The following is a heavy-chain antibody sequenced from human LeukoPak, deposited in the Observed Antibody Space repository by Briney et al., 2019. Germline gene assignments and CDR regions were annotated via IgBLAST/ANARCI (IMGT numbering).Heavy chain of an antibody. CDR2: INPNSGGT. V-gene: IGHV1-2*02. D-gene: IGHD5-18*01. Sequence: ASVKVSCKASGYTFTGYYMHWVRQAPGQGLGWMGWINPNSGGTNYAQKFQGRVTMTRDTSISTAYMELSRLRSDDTAVYYCARVPARGYSYGFPYYMDVWGKGTTVTVSS. CDR1: GYTFTGYY. J-gene: IGHJ6*03. CDR3: ARVPARGYSYGFPYYMDV.